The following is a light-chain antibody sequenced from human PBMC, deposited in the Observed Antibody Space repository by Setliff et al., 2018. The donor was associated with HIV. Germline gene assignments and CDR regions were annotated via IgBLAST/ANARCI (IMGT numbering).Light chain of an antibody. V-gene: IGLV2-14*03. CDR2: DVT. J-gene: IGLJ1*01. Sequence: QSVLTQPASVSGPPGQSITISCTGTSSDIGGYDYVSWFQHPPGKAPKLMMSDVTKRPPGVSNRFSGSKSGNTASLTISGLQAEDEADYYCSSYSRSSTFGVFGTGTKVTVL. CDR3: SSYSRSSTFGV. CDR1: SSDIGGYDY.